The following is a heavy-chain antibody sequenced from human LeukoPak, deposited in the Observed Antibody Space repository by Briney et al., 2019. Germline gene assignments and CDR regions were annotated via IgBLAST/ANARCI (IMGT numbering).Heavy chain of an antibody. CDR1: GYSFTTYW. D-gene: IGHD2-8*01. CDR2: IYPGDSDT. Sequence: GESLKISCKGSGYSFTTYWIGWVRQMPGKGLEWMGIIYPGDSDTSYSPSFQGQVTISADKSINTAYLQWSSLKASDTAMYYCARRTPLYCTNGVCFFDYWGQGTLVTVSS. CDR3: ARRTPLYCTNGVCFFDY. J-gene: IGHJ4*02. V-gene: IGHV5-51*01.